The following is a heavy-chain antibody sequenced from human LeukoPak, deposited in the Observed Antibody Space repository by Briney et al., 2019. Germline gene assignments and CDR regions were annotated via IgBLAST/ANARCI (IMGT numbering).Heavy chain of an antibody. J-gene: IGHJ5*02. CDR3: ARGADGVSSNSRGWFDP. D-gene: IGHD2-15*01. V-gene: IGHV3-21*01. Sequence: GGSLRLSCAASGFTFSSYSMNWVRQAPGKGLEWVSSISTSSSYIYYADSVKGRFTISRDNARSSLYLQMNTLRAEDTAVYSCARGADGVSSNSRGWFDPWGQGTLVTVSS. CDR2: ISTSSSYI. CDR1: GFTFSSYS.